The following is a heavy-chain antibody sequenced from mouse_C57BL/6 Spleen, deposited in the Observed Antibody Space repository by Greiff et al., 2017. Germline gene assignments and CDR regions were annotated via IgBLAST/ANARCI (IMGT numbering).Heavy chain of an antibody. CDR2: IDPSDSYT. J-gene: IGHJ3*01. V-gene: IGHV1-59*01. CDR1: GYTFTSYW. D-gene: IGHD1-1*01. Sequence: QVQLKQPGAELVRPGTSVKLSCKASGYTFTSYWMHWVKQRPGQGLEWIGVIDPSDSYTNYNQKFKGKATLTVDTSSSTAYMQLSSLTSEDSAVYYCARLYYYGSSYDWFAYWGQGTLVTVSA. CDR3: ARLYYYGSSYDWFAY.